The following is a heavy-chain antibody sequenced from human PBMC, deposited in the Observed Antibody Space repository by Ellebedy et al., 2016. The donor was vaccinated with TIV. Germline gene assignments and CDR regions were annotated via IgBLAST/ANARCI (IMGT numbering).Heavy chain of an antibody. D-gene: IGHD1-26*01. J-gene: IGHJ3*02. V-gene: IGHV3-53*01. CDR1: GFTVTGNY. CDR3: VRAYTEILVNTPTGAYDI. CDR2: IYSDDKT. Sequence: GGSLRLSCAASGFTVTGNYMSWVRQAPGKGLEWVSLIYSDDKTFHADSVKGRFTISRDNSKNTLYLQMNNLRVEDTAVYYCVRAYTEILVNTPTGAYDIWGQGTRVSVSS.